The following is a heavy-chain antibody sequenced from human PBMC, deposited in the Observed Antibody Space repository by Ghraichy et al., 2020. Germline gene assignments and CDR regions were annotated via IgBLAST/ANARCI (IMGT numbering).Heavy chain of an antibody. J-gene: IGHJ4*02. V-gene: IGHV3-23*01. CDR2: ISGSDGRT. CDR3: AKDTTMVTTMGFDY. D-gene: IGHD4-17*01. CDR1: GFTFSSYA. Sequence: GGSLRLSCTASGFTSGFTFSSYAMSWVRQAPGKGLEWVSGISGSDGRTYYADSVKGRFSISRDKSKNTLYLQMNSLRTEDTAVYYCAKDTTMVTTMGFDYWGQGTLVTVSS.